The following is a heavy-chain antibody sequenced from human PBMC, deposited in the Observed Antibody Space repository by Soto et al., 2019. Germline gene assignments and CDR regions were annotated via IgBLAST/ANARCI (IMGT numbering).Heavy chain of an antibody. V-gene: IGHV1-46*01. D-gene: IGHD6-6*01. Sequence: QVQLVQSGAEVKKPGASVKVSCKASGYTFTSYYMHWVRQAPGQGLEWMGIINPSGGSTSYAQKFQGRVTMTRDASTSTVYMELSSLRSEDTAVYYCARAAARRGGFDYWGQGTLVTVSS. J-gene: IGHJ4*02. CDR3: ARAAARRGGFDY. CDR1: GYTFTSYY. CDR2: INPSGGST.